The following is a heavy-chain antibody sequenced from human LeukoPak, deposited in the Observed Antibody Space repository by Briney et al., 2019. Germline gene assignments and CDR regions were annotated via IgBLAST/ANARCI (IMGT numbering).Heavy chain of an antibody. CDR1: GFTFSSYG. J-gene: IGHJ4*02. CDR3: ARDYWGGDCYITGY. D-gene: IGHD2-21*02. CDR2: IWYDGSNK. Sequence: GGSLRLSCAASGFTFSSYGMHWVRQAPGKGLEWVAVIWYDGSNKYYADSVKGRFTISRDNSKNTLYLQMNSLRAEDTAVYYCARDYWGGDCYITGYWGQGTLVSVSS. V-gene: IGHV3-33*01.